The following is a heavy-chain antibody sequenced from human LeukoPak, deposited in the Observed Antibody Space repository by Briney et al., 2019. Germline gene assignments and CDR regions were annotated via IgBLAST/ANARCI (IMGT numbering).Heavy chain of an antibody. V-gene: IGHV1-18*01. CDR3: ARVRGYYYDDAFDI. CDR1: GYTLSNYG. J-gene: IGHJ3*02. CDR2: ISAHNGQT. D-gene: IGHD3-22*01. Sequence: ASVKVSCKASGYTLSNYGISWVRQAPGQGLEWMGWISAHNGQTVYGQKLQGRVTMTTDTSTSTAYMELRSLRSDDTAVYYCARVRGYYYDDAFDIWGQGTMVTVSS.